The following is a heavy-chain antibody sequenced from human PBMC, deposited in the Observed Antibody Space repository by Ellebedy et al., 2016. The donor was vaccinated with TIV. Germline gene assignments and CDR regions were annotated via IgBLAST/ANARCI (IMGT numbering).Heavy chain of an antibody. CDR3: ATSKLYLDTSGYFDY. CDR1: GYTFIGYY. Sequence: AASVKVSCKASGYTFIGYYLHWVRQAPGQGLEWMGWINPKSGGTQYAQKLQGRVTMTTDTSTSTAYMELRSLRSDDTAVYYCATSKLYLDTSGYFDYWGQGTLVTVSS. D-gene: IGHD3-22*01. J-gene: IGHJ4*02. V-gene: IGHV1-2*02. CDR2: INPKSGGT.